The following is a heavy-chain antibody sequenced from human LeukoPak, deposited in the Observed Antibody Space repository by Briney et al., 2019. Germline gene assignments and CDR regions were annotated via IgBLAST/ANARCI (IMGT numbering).Heavy chain of an antibody. J-gene: IGHJ4*02. D-gene: IGHD1-26*01. Sequence: GGSLRLSCAASGFTFSSYAMSWVRQAPGKGLEWVSGVTGSGDSTYYADSVKGRFTISRDNSKNTLYLQMNSLKAEDTAVYYCAKGGGSQFVDYWGQGTLVTVSS. CDR1: GFTFSSYA. CDR3: AKGGGSQFVDY. V-gene: IGHV3-23*01. CDR2: VTGSGDST.